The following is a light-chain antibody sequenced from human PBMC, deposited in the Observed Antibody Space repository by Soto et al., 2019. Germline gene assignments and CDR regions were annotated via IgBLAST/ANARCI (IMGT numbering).Light chain of an antibody. CDR1: QSISSY. V-gene: IGKV1-39*01. Sequence: DIQMTQSPSSLSASVGDRVTITCRASQSISSYLNWYQQKPGKAPKLLIYTASNLQSGVPSRFSGSGSGTDFTLTISSLQPEDFATYYCQQSFSAPPFTFGPGTKVDIK. CDR2: TAS. J-gene: IGKJ3*01. CDR3: QQSFSAPPFT.